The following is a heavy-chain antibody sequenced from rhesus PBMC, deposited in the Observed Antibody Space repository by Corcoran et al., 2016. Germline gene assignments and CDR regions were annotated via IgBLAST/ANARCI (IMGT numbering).Heavy chain of an antibody. Sequence: QVQLQESGPGLVKPSETLSLTCAVSGASFSGSYGGWLGQPPGKGLEWIGYISGRRGHTYYNPSLKSTVTISTDTSKNQFYLKLSSVTAADTAVYYCERKNGGPEDYWGQGVLVTVSS. D-gene: IGHD3-34*01. CDR1: GASFSGSY. CDR2: ISGRRGHT. V-gene: IGHV4-165*01. J-gene: IGHJ4*01. CDR3: ERKNGGPEDY.